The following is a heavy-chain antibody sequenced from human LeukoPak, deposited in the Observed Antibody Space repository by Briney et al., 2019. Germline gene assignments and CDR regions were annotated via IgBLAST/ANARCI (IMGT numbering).Heavy chain of an antibody. V-gene: IGHV3-30*02. CDR2: IRYDGSNK. CDR3: ARPGIAVAGIDY. CDR1: GFTFSSYG. D-gene: IGHD6-19*01. J-gene: IGHJ4*02. Sequence: PGGSLRLSCAASGFTFSSYGMHWVRQAPGKGLEWVAFIRYDGSNKYYADSVKGRFTISRDNSKNTLYLQMNSLRAEDTAVYYCARPGIAVAGIDYWGQGTLVTVSS.